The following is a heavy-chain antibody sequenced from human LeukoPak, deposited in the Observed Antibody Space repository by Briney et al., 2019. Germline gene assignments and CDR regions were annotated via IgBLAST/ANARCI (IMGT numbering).Heavy chain of an antibody. J-gene: IGHJ4*02. Sequence: GGSLRLSCAASGFTSSDYGFHWVRQAPGKGLEWVAVISYDGSDIYYADAVKGQFTISRDNAKNSLYLQMNSLRAEDTAVYYCARVEDYDILTGFDYWGQGTLVTVSS. CDR2: ISYDGSDI. V-gene: IGHV3-30*03. CDR3: ARVEDYDILTGFDY. CDR1: GFTSSDYG. D-gene: IGHD3-9*01.